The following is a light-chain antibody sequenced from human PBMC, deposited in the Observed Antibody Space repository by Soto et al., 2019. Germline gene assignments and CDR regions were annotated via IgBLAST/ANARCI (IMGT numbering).Light chain of an antibody. CDR3: QQSYSTPFT. J-gene: IGKJ1*01. CDR1: QSLLHSNGYNY. CDR2: AAS. V-gene: IGKV2-28*01. Sequence: DIVMTQSPLSLPVTPGEPASISCRSSQSLLHSNGYNYLDWYLQKPGQSPQLLIYAASSLEAGVPSRYSGSGSGTDFTLTISSLQPEDFATYYCQQSYSTPFTFGQGTKVDI.